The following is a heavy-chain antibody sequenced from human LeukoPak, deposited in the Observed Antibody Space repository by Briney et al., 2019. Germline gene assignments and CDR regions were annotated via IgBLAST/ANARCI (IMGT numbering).Heavy chain of an antibody. V-gene: IGHV3-21*01. D-gene: IGHD3-22*01. CDR2: ISSSSSYI. CDR3: ATPRSGYSFDY. Sequence: GGSLRLSCAASGFTFSRYSMNWVRQAPGKGLEWVSSISSSSSYIYYADSVKGRFTISRDNAKNSLYLQMNSLRAEDTAVYYCATPRSGYSFDYWGQGTLVTVSS. J-gene: IGHJ4*02. CDR1: GFTFSRYS.